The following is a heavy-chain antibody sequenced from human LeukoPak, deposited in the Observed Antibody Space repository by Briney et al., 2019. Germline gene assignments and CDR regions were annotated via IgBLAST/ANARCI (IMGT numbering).Heavy chain of an antibody. CDR3: ATHRAGFMIFGVAKGRSG. CDR2: IIPILGIA. Sequence: SVKVSCKASGGTFSSYAISWVRQAPGQGLEWMGRIIPILGIANYAQKFQGRVTITADKSTSTAYMELSSLRSEDTAVYYCATHRAGFMIFGVAKGRSGWGQGTLVTVTS. J-gene: IGHJ4*02. V-gene: IGHV1-69*04. D-gene: IGHD3-3*01. CDR1: GGTFSSYA.